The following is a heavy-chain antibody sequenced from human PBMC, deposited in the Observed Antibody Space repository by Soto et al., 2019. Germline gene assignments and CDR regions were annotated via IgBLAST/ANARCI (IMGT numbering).Heavy chain of an antibody. V-gene: IGHV1-69*13. D-gene: IGHD3-9*01. CDR1: GGTFSSYA. CDR3: ARGYYDISTGSYGMDV. J-gene: IGHJ6*02. CDR2: IIPIFGTA. Sequence: SVKVSCKASGGTFSSYAISWVRQAPGQGLEWMGGIIPIFGTANYAQKFQDRVTITADESTSTAYMELSSLRSEDTAVYYCARGYYDISTGSYGMDVWGQGTTVTVS.